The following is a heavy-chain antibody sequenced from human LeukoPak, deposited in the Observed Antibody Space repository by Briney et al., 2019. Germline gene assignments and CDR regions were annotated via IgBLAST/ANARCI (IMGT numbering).Heavy chain of an antibody. CDR1: GFTFSSYA. Sequence: GGSLRLSCAASGFTFSSYAMSWVRQAPGKELEWVSAISGSGGSTYYADSVKGRFTISRDNSKNTLYLQMNSLRAEDTAVYYCARGNIRDYEFWSGYPNAFDIWGQGTMVTVSS. D-gene: IGHD3-3*01. J-gene: IGHJ3*02. CDR3: ARGNIRDYEFWSGYPNAFDI. CDR2: ISGSGGST. V-gene: IGHV3-23*01.